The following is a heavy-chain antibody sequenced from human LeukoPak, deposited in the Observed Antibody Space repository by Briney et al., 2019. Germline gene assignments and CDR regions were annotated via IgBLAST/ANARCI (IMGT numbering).Heavy chain of an antibody. CDR3: ARVGYSIKRNWFDP. D-gene: IGHD6-13*01. J-gene: IGHJ5*02. CDR1: GYTFTSYG. Sequence: EASVKVSCKASGYTFTSYGISWVRQAPGQGHEWMGWISAYNGNTNYAQKLQGRVTMTTDTSTSTAYMELRSLRSDDTAVYYCARVGYSIKRNWFDPWGQGTLVTVSS. CDR2: ISAYNGNT. V-gene: IGHV1-18*01.